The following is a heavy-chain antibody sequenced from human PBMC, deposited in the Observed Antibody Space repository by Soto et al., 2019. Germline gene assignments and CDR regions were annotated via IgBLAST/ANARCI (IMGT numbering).Heavy chain of an antibody. J-gene: IGHJ4*02. Sequence: QLQLQESGPGLVKPSETLSLTCTVSGGSISSSSYYWGWIRQPPGKGLEWIGSIYYSGNTYYNPSLKGRVTIAVDTSKNQFSLKLSSVTAADTAVYCCARHGDGDYVFDYWGQGTLVTVSS. V-gene: IGHV4-39*01. CDR2: IYYSGNT. CDR1: GGSISSSSYY. CDR3: ARHGDGDYVFDY. D-gene: IGHD4-17*01.